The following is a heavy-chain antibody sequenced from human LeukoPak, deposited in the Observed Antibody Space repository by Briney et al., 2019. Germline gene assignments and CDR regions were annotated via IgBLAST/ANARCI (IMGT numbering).Heavy chain of an antibody. V-gene: IGHV4-39*07. CDR3: ARGQRKPGYNWNYWHGMDV. CDR1: GGSISSSSYY. D-gene: IGHD1-7*01. J-gene: IGHJ6*02. Sequence: PSETLSLTCTVSGGSISSSSYYWGWIRQPPGKGLEWIGSIYYSGSTNYNPSLKSRVTISVDTSKNQFSLKLSSVTAADTAVYYCARGQRKPGYNWNYWHGMDVWGQGTTVTVSS. CDR2: IYYSGST.